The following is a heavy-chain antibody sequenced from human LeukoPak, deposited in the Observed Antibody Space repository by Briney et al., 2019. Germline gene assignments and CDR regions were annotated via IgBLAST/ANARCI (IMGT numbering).Heavy chain of an antibody. Sequence: PSETLSLTCTVSGGSISNYYWSWIRQPAGKGLEWIGRISVSGNTNYNPSLKSRITLSVDTSNNHFSLNLTSVTAADTAVYYCAREIVSADSRAFYTWGQGTMVTV. V-gene: IGHV4-4*07. CDR1: GGSISNYY. J-gene: IGHJ3*02. CDR2: ISVSGNT. CDR3: AREIVSADSRAFYT. D-gene: IGHD2-2*01.